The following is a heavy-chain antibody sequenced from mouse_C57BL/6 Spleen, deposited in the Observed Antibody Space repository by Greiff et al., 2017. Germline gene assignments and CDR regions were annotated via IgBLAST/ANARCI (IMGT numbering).Heavy chain of an antibody. J-gene: IGHJ1*03. Sequence: VQLQQSGPGLVQPSQSLSITCTVSGFSLTSYGVHWVRPSPGKGLEWLGVIWSGGSTDYNAAFISRLSISKDNSKRQVFFKMNTLQADDTAIYYCATENSGGYFDVWGTGTTVTVSS. CDR1: GFSLTSYG. V-gene: IGHV2-2*01. CDR3: ATENSGGYFDV. CDR2: IWSGGST.